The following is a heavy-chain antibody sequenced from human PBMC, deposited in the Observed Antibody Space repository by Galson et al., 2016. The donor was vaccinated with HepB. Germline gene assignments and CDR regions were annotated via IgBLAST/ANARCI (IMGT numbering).Heavy chain of an antibody. CDR1: GFIFSSYG. J-gene: IGHJ3*02. Sequence: SLRLSCAASGFIFSSYGMHWVRQAPGKGLEWVAVIWFDGSDKYYADAVTGRFIVSRDNSENTLYLQMNSLRADDMALYFCAREGYSSSHCGAFDIWGRGTVVAVSS. D-gene: IGHD6-13*01. CDR3: AREGYSSSHCGAFDI. V-gene: IGHV3-33*01. CDR2: IWFDGSDK.